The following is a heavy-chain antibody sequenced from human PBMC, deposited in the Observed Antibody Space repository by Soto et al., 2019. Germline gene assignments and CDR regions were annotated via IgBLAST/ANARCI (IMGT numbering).Heavy chain of an antibody. CDR2: IYWDDDK. CDR3: IQSRCGGDCLQSYASYYYYGMDV. D-gene: IGHD2-21*02. CDR1: GFSLSTSGVG. V-gene: IGHV2-5*02. J-gene: IGHJ6*02. Sequence: SGPTLVNPTQTLTLTCTFSGFSLSTSGVGVGWIRQPPGKALEWLALIYWDDDKRYSPSLRSRLTITKDTSKNQVVLTMTNMDPVDTATYYCIQSRCGGDCLQSYASYYYYGMDVLGQGTTVTVSS.